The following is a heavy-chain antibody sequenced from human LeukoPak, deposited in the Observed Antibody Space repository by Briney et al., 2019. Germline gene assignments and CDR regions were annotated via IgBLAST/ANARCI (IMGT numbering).Heavy chain of an antibody. CDR3: ARSLSGYASSLAY. CDR1: GFTFSSYW. J-gene: IGHJ4*02. V-gene: IGHV3-74*01. CDR2: IYSDGSSNSDGTST. Sequence: SGGSLRLSCAASGFTFSSYWMHWIRQAPGKGLVRVSRIYSDGSSNSDGTSTNYADSVRGRFSIPRDKAKNTLYLQMNSLRAEDTAVYYCARSLSGYASSLAYWGQGTLVTVSA. D-gene: IGHD6-6*01.